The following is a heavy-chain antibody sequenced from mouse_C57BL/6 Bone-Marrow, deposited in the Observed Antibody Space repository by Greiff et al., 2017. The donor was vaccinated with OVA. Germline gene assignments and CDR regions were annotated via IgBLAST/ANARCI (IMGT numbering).Heavy chain of an antibody. J-gene: IGHJ1*03. V-gene: IGHV5-9-1*02. Sequence: EVQLVESGEGLVKPGGSLKLSCAASGFTFSSYAMSWVRQTPEKRLEWVAYISSGGDYIYYADTVKGRFTLSRDNARNTLYLQLSSLKSGDTAMDYWTRPCDRFWYFDVWGTGTTVTVSS. CDR2: ISSGGDYI. D-gene: IGHD2-14*01. CDR1: GFTFSSYA. CDR3: TRPCDRFWYFDV.